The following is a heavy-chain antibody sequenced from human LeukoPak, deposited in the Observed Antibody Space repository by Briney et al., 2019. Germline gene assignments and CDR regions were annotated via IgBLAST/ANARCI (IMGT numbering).Heavy chain of an antibody. CDR1: AYIFTTYW. V-gene: IGHV5-51*01. CDR2: IYPGDSDT. J-gene: IGHJ4*02. D-gene: IGHD6-13*01. CDR3: ARQASAASDY. Sequence: GESLKISCKGPAYIFTTYWIRWVRQMPGKGLEWMGIIYPGDSDTRYSPSFQGQVTISADKSISTAYLQWSSLKASDTAMYYCARQASAASDYWGQGTLVTVSS.